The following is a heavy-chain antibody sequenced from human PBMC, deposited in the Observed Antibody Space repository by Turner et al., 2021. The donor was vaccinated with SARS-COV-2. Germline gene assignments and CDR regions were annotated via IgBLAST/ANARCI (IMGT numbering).Heavy chain of an antibody. CDR3: ARATDYYDSSGYYHTGAFDI. CDR2: IGTAGDT. D-gene: IGHD3-22*01. J-gene: IGHJ3*02. Sequence: EVQLVASGGGLVQPGGSLRLSCAASGFTFSRYDMHWVRQATGKGLEWVSAIGTAGDTYYPGYVKGRFTISRENAKNSLYLQMNSLRAGDTAVYYCARATDYYDSSGYYHTGAFDIWGQGTMVTVSS. CDR1: GFTFSRYD. V-gene: IGHV3-13*04.